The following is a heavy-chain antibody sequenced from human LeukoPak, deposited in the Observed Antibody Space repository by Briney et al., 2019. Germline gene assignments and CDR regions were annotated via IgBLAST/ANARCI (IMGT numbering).Heavy chain of an antibody. D-gene: IGHD3-10*01. V-gene: IGHV3-33*01. CDR2: IWYDGSNK. CDR1: GFTFSSYG. J-gene: IGHJ4*02. CDR3: AREVRGVEFDY. Sequence: GGSLRLPCAAPGFTFSSYGMHWVRQAPGKGLEWVAVIWYDGSNKYYADSVKGRFTISRDNSKNTLYLQMNSLRAEDTAVYYCAREVRGVEFDYWGQGTLVTVSS.